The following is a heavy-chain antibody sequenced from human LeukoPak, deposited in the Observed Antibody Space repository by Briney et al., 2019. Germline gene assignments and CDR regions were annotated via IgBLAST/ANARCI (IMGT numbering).Heavy chain of an antibody. V-gene: IGHV1-69*05. CDR3: AKYCSSTSCYAFDY. CDR2: IIPIFGTA. Sequence: SVKVSCKASGGTFSSYAISWVRQAPGQGLEWMGGIIPIFGTANYAQKFQGRVTITTDESTSTAYMELSSLRSEDTAVYYCAKYCSSTSCYAFDYWGQGTLVTVSS. D-gene: IGHD2-2*01. J-gene: IGHJ4*02. CDR1: GGTFSSYA.